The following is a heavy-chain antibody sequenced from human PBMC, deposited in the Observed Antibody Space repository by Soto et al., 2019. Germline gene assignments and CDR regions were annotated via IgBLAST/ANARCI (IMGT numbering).Heavy chain of an antibody. Sequence: EVQLVESGGGLVKPGGSLRLSCAASGFTCLKAWMNWVRQAPGKGLEWVGRIKGNTDGGTIDYAAPVKGRFTISRDDAKTTVYLQMSSLEPGDQAVYDCTTGPTWGQGTLVTVSS. CDR1: GFTCLKAW. V-gene: IGHV3-15*07. J-gene: IGHJ1*01. CDR3: TTGPT. CDR2: IKGNTDGGTI.